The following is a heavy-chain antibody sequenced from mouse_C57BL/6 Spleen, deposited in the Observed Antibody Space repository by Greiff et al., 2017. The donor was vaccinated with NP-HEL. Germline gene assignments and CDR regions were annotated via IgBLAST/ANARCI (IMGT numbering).Heavy chain of an antibody. CDR2: ISRGSSTI. Sequence: EVQGVESGGGLVKPGGSLKLSCAASGFTFSDYGMHWVRQAPEKGLEWVAYISRGSSTIYYADTVKGRFTISRDNAKNTLFLQMTSLRSEDTAMYYCARRENDGYYRYAMDYWGQGTSVTVSS. CDR3: ARRENDGYYRYAMDY. CDR1: GFTFSDYG. J-gene: IGHJ4*01. D-gene: IGHD2-3*01. V-gene: IGHV5-17*01.